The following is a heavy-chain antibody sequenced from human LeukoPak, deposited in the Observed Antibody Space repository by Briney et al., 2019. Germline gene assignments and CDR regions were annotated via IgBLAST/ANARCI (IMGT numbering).Heavy chain of an antibody. CDR3: ARGPTSQQWLSYHYYYYMDV. J-gene: IGHJ6*03. Sequence: SETLSHTCAVYGGSFSGYYWSWICQPPGKGLEWIGEINHSGSTNYNPSLKSRVTISVDTSKNQFSLKLSSVTAADTAVYYCARGPTSQQWLSYHYYYYMDVWGKGTTVTVSS. D-gene: IGHD6-19*01. V-gene: IGHV4-34*01. CDR1: GGSFSGYY. CDR2: INHSGST.